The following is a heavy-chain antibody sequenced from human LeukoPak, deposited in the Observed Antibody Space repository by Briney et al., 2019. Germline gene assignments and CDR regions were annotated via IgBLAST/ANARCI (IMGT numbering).Heavy chain of an antibody. V-gene: IGHV3-53*01. CDR1: GFTVSSNY. D-gene: IGHD6-19*01. Sequence: PGGSLRLSCAASGFTVSSNYMSWVRQAPGKGLEWVSVIYGGGSTYYADSVKGRFTISRDNSKNTLYLQVNSLRAEDTAVYYCASSSGWPKPQGSFDIWGQGTMVTVSS. CDR3: ASSSGWPKPQGSFDI. CDR2: IYGGGST. J-gene: IGHJ3*02.